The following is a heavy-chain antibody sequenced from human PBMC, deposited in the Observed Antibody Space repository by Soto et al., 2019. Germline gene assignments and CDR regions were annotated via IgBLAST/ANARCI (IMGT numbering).Heavy chain of an antibody. CDR3: ARVYSGSYSDY. V-gene: IGHV4-4*02. Sequence: SETLSLTCAVSGGSIRSNNWWSWVRQPPGKGLEWIGEIFHSGSTHYNPSLKTRITISVDKSKNQFSLKLSSVTAADTAVYYCARVYSGSYSDYWGQGTLVTVSS. D-gene: IGHD1-26*01. J-gene: IGHJ4*02. CDR2: IFHSGST. CDR1: GGSIRSNNW.